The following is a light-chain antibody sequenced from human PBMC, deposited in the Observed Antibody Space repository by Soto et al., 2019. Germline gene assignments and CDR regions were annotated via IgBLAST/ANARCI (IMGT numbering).Light chain of an antibody. CDR1: QSVSSTD. J-gene: IGKJ2*01. Sequence: IVLTQSPATLSLSPGERATLSCGASQSVSSTDLAWYQQKPGLAPRLLIYDASSRATGIPDRFSGSGSGTDFTLTISRLEPEDFAVYYCQQYGSSPFTFGQGTQLEIK. CDR3: QQYGSSPFT. V-gene: IGKV3D-20*01. CDR2: DAS.